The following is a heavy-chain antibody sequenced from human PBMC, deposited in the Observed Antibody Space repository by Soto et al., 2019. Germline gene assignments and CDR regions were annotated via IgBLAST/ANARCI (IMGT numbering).Heavy chain of an antibody. J-gene: IGHJ4*02. Sequence: EVQLVESGGGLVQPGGSLRLSCAASGFTFSSYWMSWVRQAPGKELEWVANIKQDGSEKYYVDSVKGRFTISRDNAKNSLYLQMNSLRAEDTAVYYCARDFRYYDFWSGHTATPKLFDYWGQGTLVTVSS. CDR2: IKQDGSEK. D-gene: IGHD3-3*01. CDR3: ARDFRYYDFWSGHTATPKLFDY. V-gene: IGHV3-7*03. CDR1: GFTFSSYW.